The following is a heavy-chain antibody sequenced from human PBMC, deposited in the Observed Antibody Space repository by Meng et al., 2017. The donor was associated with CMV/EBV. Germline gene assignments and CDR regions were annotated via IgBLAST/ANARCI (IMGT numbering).Heavy chain of an antibody. CDR2: IYSGGST. CDR3: ARGHISGYYYPD. CDR1: GFTVSSNY. V-gene: IGHV3-53*01. D-gene: IGHD3-22*01. J-gene: IGHJ4*02. Sequence: GGSLRLSCAASGFTVSSNYMSWVRQAPGKGLEWVSVIYSGGSTYYADSVKGRFTISRDNAKDTVYLQVDSLSVEDTAVYYCARGHISGYYYPDWGQGTLVTVSS.